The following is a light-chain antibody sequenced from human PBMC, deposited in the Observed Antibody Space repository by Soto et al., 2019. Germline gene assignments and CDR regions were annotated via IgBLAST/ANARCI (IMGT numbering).Light chain of an antibody. V-gene: IGLV2-8*01. J-gene: IGLJ1*01. CDR1: SSDVGGYNY. CDR2: EVS. CDR3: SSYAGSNNYV. Sequence: QSALTQPPSASGSLGQSVTISCTGTSSDVGGYNYVSWYQQHPGKAPKLMIYEVSNRPSGVPDRFSGSKSGNTASLTVSGLQAEDEADYYCSSYAGSNNYVFGTGTKVTVL.